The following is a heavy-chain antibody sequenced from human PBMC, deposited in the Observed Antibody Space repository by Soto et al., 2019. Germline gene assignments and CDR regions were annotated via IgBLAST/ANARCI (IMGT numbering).Heavy chain of an antibody. J-gene: IGHJ4*02. CDR3: AKPIFDAYYYILTGPVDY. CDR1: GFTFSSYA. CDR2: VSGSGGST. Sequence: GGSLRLSCAASGFTFSSYAMSWVRQAPGKGLEWFSAVSGSGGSTYYADSVKGRFTISRDNSKNTLYLQMNSLRAEDTAVYYCAKPIFDAYYYILTGPVDYWGQGTLVTVSS. D-gene: IGHD3-9*01. V-gene: IGHV3-23*01.